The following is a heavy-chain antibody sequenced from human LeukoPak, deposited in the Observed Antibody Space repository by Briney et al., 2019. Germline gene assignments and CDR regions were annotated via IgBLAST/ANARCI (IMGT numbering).Heavy chain of an antibody. V-gene: IGHV3-7*03. CDR2: IKQDGTEK. D-gene: IGHD3-16*01. Sequence: GGSLRLSCAASGFSFTTYWMSWVRQAPGRGLEWVANIKQDGTEKYYVDSVKGRFTISRDNAKNSLYLQMNSLRAGDMALYYCAKGGGGRLMYYYYMDVWGKGTTVTVSS. CDR1: GFSFTTYW. J-gene: IGHJ6*03. CDR3: AKGGGGRLMYYYYMDV.